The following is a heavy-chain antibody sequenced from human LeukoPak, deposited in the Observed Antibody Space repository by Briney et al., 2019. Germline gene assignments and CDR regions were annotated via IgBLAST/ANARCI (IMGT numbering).Heavy chain of an antibody. Sequence: PSETLSLTCTVSGYSISSGYYWGWIRQPPGKGLEWIGSIYHSGSTYYNPSLKSRVTISVDTSKNQFSLKLSSVTAADTAVCYCARDWSSTSDNWFDPWGQGTLVTVSS. D-gene: IGHD2-2*01. CDR3: ARDWSSTSDNWFDP. J-gene: IGHJ5*02. CDR2: IYHSGST. CDR1: GYSISSGYY. V-gene: IGHV4-38-2*02.